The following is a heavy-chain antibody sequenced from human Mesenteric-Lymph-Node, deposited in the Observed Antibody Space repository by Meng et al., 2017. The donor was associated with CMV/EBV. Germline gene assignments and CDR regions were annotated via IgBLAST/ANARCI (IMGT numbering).Heavy chain of an antibody. D-gene: IGHD3-9*01. Sequence: VQLHPVGAGLLKPSETLSVTCAGYGGSFSGYYWNWIRQSPEKGLEWIGEINHSGSTTYNPSFTSRIIISVDTSTNQISLNMSSVTAADTAVYYCARGSSYDILTGYFDYWGQGALVTVSS. CDR3: ARGSSYDILTGYFDY. CDR2: INHSGST. V-gene: IGHV4-34*01. CDR1: GGSFSGYY. J-gene: IGHJ4*02.